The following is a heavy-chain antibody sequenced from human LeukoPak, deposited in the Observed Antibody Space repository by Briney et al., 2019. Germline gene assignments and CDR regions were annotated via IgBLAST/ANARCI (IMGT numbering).Heavy chain of an antibody. J-gene: IGHJ3*02. V-gene: IGHV3-66*01. CDR1: GFTVSSNY. D-gene: IGHD2-2*01. CDR2: IYRDCST. CDR3: ARGGVVPAAMGYAFDI. Sequence: TGGSLRLSCVASGFTVSSNYMSWVRQAPGKGLEWVSVIYRDCSTNYADSVKGRFTISREKSKNTLYLQMNGLRAEDTAIYYCARGGVVPAAMGYAFDIWGPGTMVTVSS.